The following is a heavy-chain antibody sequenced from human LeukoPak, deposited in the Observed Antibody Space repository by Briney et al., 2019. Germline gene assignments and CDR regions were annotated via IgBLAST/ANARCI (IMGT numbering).Heavy chain of an antibody. Sequence: SETLSLTCAVYGGSLSGYYWTWIRQPPGKGLEFIGEINHSGRTNYNPSLESRVTISADTSKNQFSLRLTSVTAADTAIYYCATNAWFDPWGQGTLVTVSS. V-gene: IGHV4-34*01. CDR3: ATNAWFDP. J-gene: IGHJ5*02. CDR1: GGSLSGYY. CDR2: INHSGRT.